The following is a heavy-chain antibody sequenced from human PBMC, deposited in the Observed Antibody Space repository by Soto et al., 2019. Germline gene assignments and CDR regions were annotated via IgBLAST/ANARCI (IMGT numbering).Heavy chain of an antibody. D-gene: IGHD3-10*01. V-gene: IGHV1-18*04. Sequence: ASVKVSCKASGYTFTSYGISWVRQAPGQGLEWMGWISAYNGNTNYAQKLQGRVTMTTDTSTSTAYMELRSLRSDDTAVYYCARDLPLVRHYYGSRSYNYYGMDVWGQGTTVTVSS. CDR2: ISAYNGNT. CDR1: GYTFTSYG. J-gene: IGHJ6*02. CDR3: ARDLPLVRHYYGSRSYNYYGMDV.